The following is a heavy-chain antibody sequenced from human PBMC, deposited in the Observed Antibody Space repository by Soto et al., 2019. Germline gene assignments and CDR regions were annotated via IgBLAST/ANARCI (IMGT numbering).Heavy chain of an antibody. J-gene: IGHJ5*02. V-gene: IGHV3-33*01. CDR2: IWYDGRNK. CDR3: ARDGVRYSSSENWFDP. Sequence: QVQLVESGGGVVQPGRSLRLSCAASGFTFSSYGMHWVRQAPGKGLEWVAVIWYDGRNKYYADSVKGRFTISRDNSKNTLYLQMNSLRAEDTAVYYCARDGVRYSSSENWFDPWGQGTLVTVSS. CDR1: GFTFSSYG. D-gene: IGHD6-13*01.